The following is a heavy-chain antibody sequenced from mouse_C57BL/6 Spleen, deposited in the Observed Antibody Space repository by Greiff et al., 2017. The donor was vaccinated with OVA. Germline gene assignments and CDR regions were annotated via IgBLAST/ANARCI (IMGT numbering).Heavy chain of an antibody. CDR2: IDPETGGT. V-gene: IGHV1-15*01. Sequence: QVQLQQSGAELVRPGASVTLSCKASGYTFTDYEMHWVKQTPVHGLEWIGAIDPETGGTAYNQKFKGKAILTADKSSSTAYMELRSLTSEDSAVYYCTRGYGSSKFAYWGQGTLVTVSA. J-gene: IGHJ3*01. CDR3: TRGYGSSKFAY. CDR1: GYTFTDYE. D-gene: IGHD1-1*01.